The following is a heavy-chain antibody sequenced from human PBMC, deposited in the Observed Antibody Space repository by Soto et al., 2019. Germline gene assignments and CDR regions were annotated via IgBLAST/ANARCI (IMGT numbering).Heavy chain of an antibody. V-gene: IGHV1-69*12. J-gene: IGHJ5*02. Sequence: QVQLVQSGAEVKKPGSSVKVSCKASGGTFSSYAISWVRQAPGQGLEGVGGIIPIFGTANYAQKFQGRVTITADESTSTAYRELGSLISEDTAVYYCARGSGYDYSNWFDPWGQGTLVTVSS. CDR1: GGTFSSYA. D-gene: IGHD5-12*01. CDR2: IIPIFGTA. CDR3: ARGSGYDYSNWFDP.